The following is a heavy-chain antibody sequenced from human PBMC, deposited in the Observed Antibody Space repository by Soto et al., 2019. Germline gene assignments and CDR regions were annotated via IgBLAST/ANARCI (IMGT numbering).Heavy chain of an antibody. J-gene: IGHJ6*02. V-gene: IGHV4-61*08. Sequence: PSETLSLTCTVSGGSIDSGDYYWSWIRQPPGKGLEWIGYVYYSGSTNYNPSLKSRVTISVDTSKNQFSLKLSSVTAADTAVYYCARDITISMVGMDVWGQGTTVTVSS. CDR3: ARDITISMVGMDV. D-gene: IGHD3-3*01. CDR1: GGSIDSGDYY. CDR2: VYYSGST.